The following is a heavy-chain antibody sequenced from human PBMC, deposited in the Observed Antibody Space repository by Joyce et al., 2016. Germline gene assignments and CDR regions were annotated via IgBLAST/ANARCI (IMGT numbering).Heavy chain of an antibody. J-gene: IGHJ6*02. CDR3: ATSLPSRVGGFQFFGLDV. V-gene: IGHV4-61*08. Sequence: HLQESGPGLVKPSETLSLTCTISGDSFSDTGYYWSWIRQPPGKGLEWLGFIDNSETTHYNPSLGGRLSISAGAAKKQFSLRLTSVTSADTAVYYCATSLPSRVGGFQFFGLDVWGQGTTVIVS. CDR1: GDSFSDTGYY. D-gene: IGHD3-10*01. CDR2: IDNSETT.